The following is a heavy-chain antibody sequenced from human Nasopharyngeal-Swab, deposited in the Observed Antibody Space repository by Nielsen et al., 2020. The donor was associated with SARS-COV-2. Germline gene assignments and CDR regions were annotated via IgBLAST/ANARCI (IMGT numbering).Heavy chain of an antibody. V-gene: IGHV1-18*01. CDR2: ISAYNGNT. Sequence: ASVKVSCKASGYIFTSYGISWVRQAPGQGLEWMGWISAYNGNTNYAQKLQGRVTMTTDTSTSTAYMELRSLRSDDTAVYYCARILRLELRTCGMDVWGQGTTVTVSS. J-gene: IGHJ6*02. CDR3: ARILRLELRTCGMDV. D-gene: IGHD1-7*01. CDR1: GYIFTSYG.